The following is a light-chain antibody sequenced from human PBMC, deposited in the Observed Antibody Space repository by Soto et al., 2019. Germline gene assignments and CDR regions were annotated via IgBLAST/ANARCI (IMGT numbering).Light chain of an antibody. CDR1: QSVSST. Sequence: EIVMTQSPATLSVSPGERATLSCRASQSVSSTLAWYQQKPGQAPRLLIYGASPRATGIPDRFSGSGSGTEFTLTISSLQSEDFAVYYCQQYNNWPRTFGQGTKVDI. J-gene: IGKJ1*01. V-gene: IGKV3-15*01. CDR3: QQYNNWPRT. CDR2: GAS.